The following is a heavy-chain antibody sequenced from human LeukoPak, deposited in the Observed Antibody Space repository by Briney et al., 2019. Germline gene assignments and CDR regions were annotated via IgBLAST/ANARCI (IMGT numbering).Heavy chain of an antibody. V-gene: IGHV3-30*04. Sequence: GGSLRLSCAASGFTFSSYAMHWVRQAPGKGLEWVAVISYDGSNKYYADSVKGRFTISRDNSKNTLYLQMNSLRAEDTAVYYCAKGPGQQLVDYWGQGTLVTVSS. J-gene: IGHJ4*02. CDR1: GFTFSSYA. D-gene: IGHD6-13*01. CDR3: AKGPGQQLVDY. CDR2: ISYDGSNK.